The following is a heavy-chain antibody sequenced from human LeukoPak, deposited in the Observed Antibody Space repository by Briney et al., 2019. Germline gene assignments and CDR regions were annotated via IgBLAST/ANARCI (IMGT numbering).Heavy chain of an antibody. D-gene: IGHD3-10*01. CDR1: GGSFSGYY. CDR2: INHSGST. J-gene: IGHJ6*02. V-gene: IGHV4-34*01. CDR3: ARGRYYGSGSYYRSDYYYYYGMDV. Sequence: SETLSLTCAVYGGSFSGYYWSWICQPPGKGLEWIGEINHSGSTNYNPSLKSRVTISVDTSKNQFSLKLSSVTAADTAVYYCARGRYYGSGSYYRSDYYYYYGMDVWGQGTTVTVSS.